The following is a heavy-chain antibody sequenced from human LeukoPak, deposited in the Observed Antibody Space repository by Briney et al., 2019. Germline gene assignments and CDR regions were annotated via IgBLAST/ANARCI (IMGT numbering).Heavy chain of an antibody. CDR1: GFTFSDYW. D-gene: IGHD5-18*01. CDR3: ARAGYTYFTLYY. V-gene: IGHV3-48*04. Sequence: GGSLRLSCAASGFTFSDYWMTWVRQAPGKGLEWVANINRSGSNKHYVDSVKGRFIISRDNAKNSLYLQMNSLRAEDTAVYYCARAGYTYFTLYYWRQGTVVTVSS. J-gene: IGHJ4*02. CDR2: INRSGSNK.